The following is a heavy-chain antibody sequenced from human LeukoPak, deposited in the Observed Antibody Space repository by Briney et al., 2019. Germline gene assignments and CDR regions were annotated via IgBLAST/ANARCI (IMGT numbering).Heavy chain of an antibody. CDR1: GYNFTNYW. J-gene: IGHJ3*02. CDR3: AAPGPWHYDTTCYYGDALDN. CDR2: VYHSDSDT. D-gene: IGHD3-22*01. V-gene: IGHV5-51*01. Sequence: GESLKISCKGSGYNFTNYWIGWVRQMPGKGLEWVGIVYHSDSDTKYSPSFQGQVTISVDTSINTAYLQWSSLKASDSAIYYCAAPGPWHYDTTCYYGDALDNWGQGAMVTVSS.